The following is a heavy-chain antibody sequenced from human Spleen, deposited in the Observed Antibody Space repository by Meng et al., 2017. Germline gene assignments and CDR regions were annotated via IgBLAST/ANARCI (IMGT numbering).Heavy chain of an antibody. D-gene: IGHD4-17*01. CDR1: GGSLSGYY. V-gene: IGHV4-34*01. J-gene: IGHJ4*02. Sequence: QLHLERWGEGLWKPPETLSLTCAVYGGSLSGYYWSWIRQPPGRGLEWIGQIKHSGSTIYNPSLKSRVTISLDTSNNHFSLKLNSVTAADTAVYFCARGPITETHDFDSWGQGTLVTVSS. CDR3: ARGPITETHDFDS. CDR2: IKHSGST.